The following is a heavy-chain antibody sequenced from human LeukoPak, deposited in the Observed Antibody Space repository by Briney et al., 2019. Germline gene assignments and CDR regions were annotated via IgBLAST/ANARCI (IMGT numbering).Heavy chain of an antibody. CDR1: GGTFSTYA. V-gene: IGHV1-69*01. CDR3: ARAAYSSSYAAGY. CDR2: IIPIFGTA. D-gene: IGHD6-6*01. J-gene: IGHJ4*02. Sequence: SVNVSCKASGGTFSTYAISWVRQAPGQGLEWMGGIIPIFGTANYAQKFQGRVTITADESTSTAYMELSSLRSEDTAVYYCARAAYSSSYAAGYWGQGTLVTVSS.